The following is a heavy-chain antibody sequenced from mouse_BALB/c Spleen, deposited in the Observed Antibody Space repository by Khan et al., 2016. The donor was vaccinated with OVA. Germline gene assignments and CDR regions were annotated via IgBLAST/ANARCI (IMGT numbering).Heavy chain of an antibody. D-gene: IGHD2-2*01. CDR2: ISSGGHYT. V-gene: IGHV5-9-3*01. CDR3: ARSLVDYYAMDY. CDR1: GFTFSSYA. Sequence: EVELVESGGGLVKPGGSLKLSCSASGFTFSSYAMSWVRQTPAKRLELVATISSGGHYTFYPDSVKGRFTISRDNARNTLYLQMSSLRSEDTSMYYCARSLVDYYAMDYWGQGTSVTVS. J-gene: IGHJ4*01.